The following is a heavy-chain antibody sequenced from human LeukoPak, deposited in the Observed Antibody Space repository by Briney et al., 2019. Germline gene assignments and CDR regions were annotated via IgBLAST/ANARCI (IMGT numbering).Heavy chain of an antibody. CDR2: INPNSGGT. CDR1: GYTFTGYY. D-gene: IGHD5-12*01. J-gene: IGHJ5*02. CDR3: ARHGLRLLNWFDP. V-gene: IGHV1-2*02. Sequence: ASVKVSCKASGYTFTGYYMHCVRQAPGQGLEWMGWINPNSGGTNYAQKFQGRVTMTRDTSISTAYMELSRLRSDDTAVYYCARHGLRLLNWFDPWGQGTLVTVSS.